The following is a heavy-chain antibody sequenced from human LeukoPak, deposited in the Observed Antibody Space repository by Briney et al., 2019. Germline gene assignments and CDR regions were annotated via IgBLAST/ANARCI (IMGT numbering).Heavy chain of an antibody. Sequence: GGSLRLSCAASGFTFSSYAMSWVRQAPGKGLEWVSAISGSGGSTYYADSVKGRFTISRDNAKNSLYLQMNSLRAEDTALYYCAKDISGSYYRNYFDYWGQGTLVTVSS. J-gene: IGHJ4*02. D-gene: IGHD1-26*01. CDR2: ISGSGGST. CDR3: AKDISGSYYRNYFDY. V-gene: IGHV3-23*01. CDR1: GFTFSSYA.